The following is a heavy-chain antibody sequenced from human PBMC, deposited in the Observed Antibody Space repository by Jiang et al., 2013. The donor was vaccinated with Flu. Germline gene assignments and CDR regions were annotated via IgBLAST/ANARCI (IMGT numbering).Heavy chain of an antibody. D-gene: IGHD6-19*01. CDR2: HTTGPSGI. CDR3: ARDFEVAVALFDY. J-gene: IGHJ4*02. Sequence: WLEGHTTGPSGIMIMSVSVKSRITINPDTSKNQFSLQLNSVTPEDTAVYYCARDFEVAVALFDYWGQGTLVTVSS. V-gene: IGHV6-1*01.